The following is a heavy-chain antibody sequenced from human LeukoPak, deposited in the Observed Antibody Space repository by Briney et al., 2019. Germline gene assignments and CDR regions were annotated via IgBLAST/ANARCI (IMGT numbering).Heavy chain of an antibody. D-gene: IGHD3-22*01. Sequence: GGALRLSCAASGFTFSSYSMNWVRQAPGKGLEWVSSISSSSSYIYYADSVKGRFTISRDNAKNSLYLQMNSLRAEDTAVYYCARDYYDSSGYFPDWGQGTLVTVSS. CDR1: GFTFSSYS. CDR3: ARDYYDSSGYFPD. J-gene: IGHJ4*02. V-gene: IGHV3-21*01. CDR2: ISSSSSYI.